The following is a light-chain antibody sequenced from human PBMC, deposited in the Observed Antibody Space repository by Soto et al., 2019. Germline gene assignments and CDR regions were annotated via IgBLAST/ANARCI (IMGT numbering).Light chain of an antibody. V-gene: IGKV1-5*01. CDR2: DAS. J-gene: IGKJ1*01. CDR3: QQQT. Sequence: DIHTNQEFSTLYGSVGDRGTITCRASQSISSWLACYQQKPGKAPKRLIYDASSLESGVPSRVICSGSGTECTLTICSLLPDDFATYYCQQQTFGRGTKVDIK. CDR1: QSISSW.